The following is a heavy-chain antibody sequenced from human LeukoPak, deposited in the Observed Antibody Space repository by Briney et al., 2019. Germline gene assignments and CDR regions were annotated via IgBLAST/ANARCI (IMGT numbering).Heavy chain of an antibody. V-gene: IGHV1-3*01. CDR3: ARAWGSDYRSEREFDY. J-gene: IGHJ4*02. D-gene: IGHD6-19*01. CDR1: GYTFTSYA. Sequence: ASVKVSCKASGYTFTSYAMHWVRQAPGQRLEWMGWINAGNGNTKYSQKFQGRVTITRDTSASTAYMELSSLRSEDTAVYYCARAWGSDYRSEREFDYWGQGTLVTVSS. CDR2: INAGNGNT.